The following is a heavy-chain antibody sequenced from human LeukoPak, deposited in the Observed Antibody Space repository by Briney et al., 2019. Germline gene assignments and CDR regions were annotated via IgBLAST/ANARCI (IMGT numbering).Heavy chain of an antibody. CDR2: IYPGDSDT. J-gene: IGHJ3*02. CDR1: GYSFTSYW. V-gene: IGHV5-51*01. Sequence: GESLKISCKGSGYSFTSYWIGWVRQMPGKGLEWMGIIYPGDSDTRYSPSFQGQVTISADKSISSAYLQWSSLKASDTAMYYCARGLPRLAVVVVMGYAFDIWGQGTMVTVSS. D-gene: IGHD3-22*01. CDR3: ARGLPRLAVVVVMGYAFDI.